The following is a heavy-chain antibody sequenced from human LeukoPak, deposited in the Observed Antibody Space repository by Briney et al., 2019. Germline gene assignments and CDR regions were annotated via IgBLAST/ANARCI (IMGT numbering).Heavy chain of an antibody. J-gene: IGHJ3*02. CDR2: IKHDGSDQ. CDR1: GFTFSNYW. Sequence: PGGSLRLSCAASGFTFSNYWLTWVRQAPGKGLEWVANIKHDGSDQYYLDSVKGRFTISRDNAKNSLYPQMNSLRAEDTAVYYCARGQPNYDYGDYGGAFDIWGQGTMVTVSS. V-gene: IGHV3-7*01. D-gene: IGHD4-17*01. CDR3: ARGQPNYDYGDYGGAFDI.